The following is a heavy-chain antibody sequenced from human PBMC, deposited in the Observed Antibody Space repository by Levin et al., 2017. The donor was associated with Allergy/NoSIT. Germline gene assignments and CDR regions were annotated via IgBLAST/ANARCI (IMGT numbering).Heavy chain of an antibody. V-gene: IGHV4-59*08. J-gene: IGHJ4*02. Sequence: PSETLSLTCSVSGGSISGYYWSWIRQPPGKGLEWIGYIYYSGSTNYNPSLKSRLTISVDTSKNQFSLKLSSVTAADTAVYYCARLATVVTPSSHYYCDYWGQGTLVTVSS. CDR3: ARLATVVTPSSHYYCDY. D-gene: IGHD4-23*01. CDR1: GGSISGYY. CDR2: IYYSGST.